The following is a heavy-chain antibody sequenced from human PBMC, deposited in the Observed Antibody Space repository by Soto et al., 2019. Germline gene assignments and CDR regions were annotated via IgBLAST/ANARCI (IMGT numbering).Heavy chain of an antibody. V-gene: IGHV4-30-4*01. D-gene: IGHD3-16*01. J-gene: IGHJ4*02. CDR3: ARGPYGDKIDY. CDR2: IYDGGTT. Sequence: SETLSLTCTVSGGSISSAAYCWSWIRQSPDKGLEWIGHIYDGGTTYSSPSLKGRVTISADTSETQFSLKLSSVSAADTAVDYCARGPYGDKIDYWGQGIPVTVSS. CDR1: GGSISSAAYC.